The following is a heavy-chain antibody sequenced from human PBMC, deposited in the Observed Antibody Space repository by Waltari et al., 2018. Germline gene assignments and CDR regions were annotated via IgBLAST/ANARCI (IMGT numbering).Heavy chain of an antibody. V-gene: IGHV3-21*01. J-gene: IGHJ4*02. Sequence: EVQLVESGGGQVKPGGSLRLSCAASGFTFSSYAMTWVRQAPGKGLEWVSSISGSSRYIDYADSVMGRFTISRDNAKNSLDLQMNSLRAEDTAVYYCATEPAGVGARFESWGQGTLVAVSS. CDR1: GFTFSSYA. D-gene: IGHD1-26*01. CDR3: ATEPAGVGARFES. CDR2: ISGSSRYI.